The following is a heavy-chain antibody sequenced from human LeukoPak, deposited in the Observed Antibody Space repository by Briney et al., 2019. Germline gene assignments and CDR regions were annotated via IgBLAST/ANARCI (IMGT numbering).Heavy chain of an antibody. CDR2: INPSGGST. CDR3: AREKGRAKAAPEGLDP. V-gene: IGHV1-46*01. CDR1: GYTFTSYY. D-gene: IGHD6-25*01. Sequence: ASVKVSCKASGYTFTSYYMHWVRQAPGQGLEWMGIINPSGGSTSYAQKFQGRVTMTRDTSTSTVYMELSSLRSEDTAVYYCAREKGRAKAAPEGLDPWGQGTLVTVSS. J-gene: IGHJ5*02.